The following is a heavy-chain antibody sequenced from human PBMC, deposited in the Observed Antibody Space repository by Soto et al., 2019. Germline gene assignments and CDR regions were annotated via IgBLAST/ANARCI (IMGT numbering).Heavy chain of an antibody. Sequence: GGSLRLSCAASGFTFSNALMSWVRQAPGKGLEWVGRIKSKTDGGTTDYAAPVKGRFTISRDDSKNTLYLQMNSLKTEDTAVYYCTTAGSSGFYYYYGMDVWGQGTTVTVSS. J-gene: IGHJ6*02. V-gene: IGHV3-15*01. CDR1: GFTFSNAL. CDR2: IKSKTDGGTT. CDR3: TTAGSSGFYYYYGMDV. D-gene: IGHD7-27*01.